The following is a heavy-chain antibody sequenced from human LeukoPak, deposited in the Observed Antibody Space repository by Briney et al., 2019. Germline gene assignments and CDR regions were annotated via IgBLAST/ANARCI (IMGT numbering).Heavy chain of an antibody. J-gene: IGHJ5*02. CDR3: ARGNGAVVPAAIGNNWFDP. V-gene: IGHV3-23*01. CDR2: ISGSGGST. D-gene: IGHD2-2*01. CDR1: GFTFTTYA. Sequence: GGSLRLSCAASGFTFTTYAMTWVRQAPGKGLEWVAAISGSGGSTYYADSVMGRFTISRDNSRNTLYLQMNSLRAEDTAVYYCARGNGAVVPAAIGNNWFDPWGQGTLVTVSS.